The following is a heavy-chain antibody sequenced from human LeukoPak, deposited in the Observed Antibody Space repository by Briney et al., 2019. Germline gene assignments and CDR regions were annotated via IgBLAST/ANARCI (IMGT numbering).Heavy chain of an antibody. D-gene: IGHD3-10*01. Sequence: PGGSLRLSCAASGFTFSSYGMSWVRQAPGKGLEWVSAISGSGGSTYYADSVKGRFTISRDNSKNTLYLQMNNLRAEDTAVYYCASRGYGSGSYRDYWGQGTLVTVSS. CDR1: GFTFSSYG. J-gene: IGHJ4*02. V-gene: IGHV3-23*01. CDR3: ASRGYGSGSYRDY. CDR2: ISGSGGST.